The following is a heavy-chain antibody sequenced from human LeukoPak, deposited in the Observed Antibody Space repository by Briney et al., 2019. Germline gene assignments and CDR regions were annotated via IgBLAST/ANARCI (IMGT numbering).Heavy chain of an antibody. D-gene: IGHD2-15*01. Sequence: SQTLSLTCAISGDSVSSNSAAWNWIRQSPSRGLEWLGRTYYRCKWYNDYAESVKSRITINPYTSKNQFSLQMNSATRADTAVYCCARSHGGSSNWFDPWGQGTLVTVSS. CDR1: GDSVSSNSAA. J-gene: IGHJ5*02. V-gene: IGHV6-1*01. CDR2: TYYRCKWYN. CDR3: ARSHGGSSNWFDP.